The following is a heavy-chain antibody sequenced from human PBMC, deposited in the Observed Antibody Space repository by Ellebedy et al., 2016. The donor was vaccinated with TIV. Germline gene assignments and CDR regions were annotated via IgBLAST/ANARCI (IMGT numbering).Heavy chain of an antibody. CDR1: GFSFSSYW. V-gene: IGHV3-48*01. Sequence: PGGSLRLSCVGSGFSFSSYWMSWVRQAPGKGLEWVSYISSSSSTIYYADSVKGRFTISRDNAKNSLYLQMNSLRAEDTAVYYCAGGLPSDYWGQGTLVTVSS. D-gene: IGHD2/OR15-2a*01. CDR2: ISSSSSTI. J-gene: IGHJ4*02. CDR3: AGGLPSDY.